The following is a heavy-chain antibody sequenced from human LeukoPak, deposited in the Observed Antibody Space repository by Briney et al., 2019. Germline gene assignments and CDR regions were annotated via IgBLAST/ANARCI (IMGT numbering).Heavy chain of an antibody. V-gene: IGHV1-2*02. J-gene: IGHJ4*02. D-gene: IGHD3-22*01. CDR3: ARDQPHYYDSSGYYYSY. CDR2: INPNSGGT. Sequence: ASVKVSCKASGYTFTGYYMHWVRQAPGQGLEWMGWINPNSGGTNYAQKFQGRVTMTRDTSISTAYMELSRLRSDDTAVYYCARDQPHYYDSSGYYYSYWGQGILVTVSS. CDR1: GYTFTGYY.